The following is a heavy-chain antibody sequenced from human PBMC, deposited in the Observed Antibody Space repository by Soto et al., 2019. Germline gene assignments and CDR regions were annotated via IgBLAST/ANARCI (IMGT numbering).Heavy chain of an antibody. CDR1: GFTFSSYG. CDR2: IWYDGSNK. Sequence: QVQLVESGGGVVQPGRSLRLSCAASGFTFSSYGMHWVRQAPGKGLEWVAVIWYDGSNKYYADSVKGRFTISRDNSKNTLYLQMNSLRAEDTAVYYCARGGEMTTVTNYFDYWGQGTLVTVSS. J-gene: IGHJ4*02. D-gene: IGHD4-17*01. CDR3: ARGGEMTTVTNYFDY. V-gene: IGHV3-33*01.